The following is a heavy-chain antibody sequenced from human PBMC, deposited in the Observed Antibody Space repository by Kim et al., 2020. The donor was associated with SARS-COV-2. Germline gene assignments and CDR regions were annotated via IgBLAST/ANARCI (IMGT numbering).Heavy chain of an antibody. CDR2: ISYDGSNK. CDR3: ARDLRYNYYGSGSPDYYYYGMDV. J-gene: IGHJ6*02. V-gene: IGHV3-30*04. D-gene: IGHD3-10*01. Sequence: GGSLRLSCAASGFTFSSYAMHWVRQAPGKGLEWVAVISYDGSNKYYADSVKGRFTISRDNSKNTLYLQMNSLRAEDTAVYYCARDLRYNYYGSGSPDYYYYGMDVWGQGTTVTVSS. CDR1: GFTFSSYA.